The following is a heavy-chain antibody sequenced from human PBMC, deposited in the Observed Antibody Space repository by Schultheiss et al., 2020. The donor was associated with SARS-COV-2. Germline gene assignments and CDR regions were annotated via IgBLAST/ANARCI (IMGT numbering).Heavy chain of an antibody. CDR2: ISAYNGNT. J-gene: IGHJ4*02. V-gene: IGHV1-18*01. D-gene: IGHD3-22*01. CDR3: ARDYYDSSGYYEFDY. CDR1: GYTFTSYG. Sequence: ASVKVSCKASGYTFTSYGISWVRQAPGQGLEWMGWISAYNGNTNYAQKLQGRVTMTTDTSTSTAYMELRSLRSDDTAVYYCARDYYDSSGYYEFDYWGQGTLVTVSS.